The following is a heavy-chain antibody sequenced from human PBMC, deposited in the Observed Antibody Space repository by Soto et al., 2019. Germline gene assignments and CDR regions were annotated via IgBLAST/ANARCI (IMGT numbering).Heavy chain of an antibody. CDR2: FSHSSGTI. V-gene: IGHV3-48*01. Sequence: EVQLVESGGGLVQPGGSLSLSCAASGFTFSNYNMNWVRQAPGKGLEWVSYFSHSSGTIYYAGSVRGRFTISRDDARHSLYLQMNSLRAEDTAVYYCARLYGDYPYWYFDLWGRGTLVTVSS. J-gene: IGHJ2*01. D-gene: IGHD4-17*01. CDR1: GFTFSNYN. CDR3: ARLYGDYPYWYFDL.